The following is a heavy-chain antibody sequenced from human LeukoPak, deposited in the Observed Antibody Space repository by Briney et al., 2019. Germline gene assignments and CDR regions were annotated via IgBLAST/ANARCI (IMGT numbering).Heavy chain of an antibody. CDR2: INPSGGST. CDR1: GYTFTSYY. CDR3: AKGGGLFAYYFDY. V-gene: IGHV1-46*01. Sequence: ASVTVSCKASGYTFTSYYMHWVRQAPGQGLEWVGIINPSGGSTSYAQKFQGRVTMTRDTSTSTVYMELSSLRAEDTAVYYCAKGGGLFAYYFDYWGQGTLVTVSS. J-gene: IGHJ4*02. D-gene: IGHD2-21*01.